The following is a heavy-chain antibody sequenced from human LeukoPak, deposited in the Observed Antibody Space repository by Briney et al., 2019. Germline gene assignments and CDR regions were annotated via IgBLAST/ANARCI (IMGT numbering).Heavy chain of an antibody. CDR2: IRSNTYGGTA. CDR3: TKGDYHAY. CDR1: GFTFSDYT. Sequence: GASLRLSCAASGFTFSDYTINWVRQAPGKGLEWVGFIRSNTYGGTAEYAASVKGRFTISRDDSKSIAYLQMNSLKTEDTAVYYCTKGDYHAYWGQGTLATVSS. J-gene: IGHJ4*02. V-gene: IGHV3-49*04.